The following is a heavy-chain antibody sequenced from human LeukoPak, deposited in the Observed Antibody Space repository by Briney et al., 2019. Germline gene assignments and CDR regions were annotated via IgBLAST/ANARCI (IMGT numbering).Heavy chain of an antibody. D-gene: IGHD3-22*01. CDR1: RFTFRNYG. CDR2: INSDGSST. V-gene: IGHV3-74*01. CDR3: ARGLVHDTSGYYSDY. J-gene: IGHJ4*02. Sequence: GMSLRLSCAASRFTFRNYGMHWVRQAPGKGLVWVSRINSDGSSTTYADSVKGRFTVSRDSAKNTLYLQMDSLRAEDSAVYYCARGLVHDTSGYYSDYWGQGILVSVSS.